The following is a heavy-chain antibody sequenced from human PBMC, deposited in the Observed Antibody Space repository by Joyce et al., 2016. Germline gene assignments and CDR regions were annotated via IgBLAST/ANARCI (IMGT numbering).Heavy chain of an antibody. CDR3: ARGPRSNWGLVWFDP. CDR2: INHSGST. Sequence: QVQLQQWGAGLLKPSETLSLTCAVYGGSFSGYYWSWIRQPPGKGRGWIGEINHSGSTNYNPPLKSRVTISVDTSKNQFSLKLSSVTAADTAVYYCARGPRSNWGLVWFDPWGQGTLVTVSS. CDR1: GGSFSGYY. D-gene: IGHD7-27*01. V-gene: IGHV4-34*01. J-gene: IGHJ5*02.